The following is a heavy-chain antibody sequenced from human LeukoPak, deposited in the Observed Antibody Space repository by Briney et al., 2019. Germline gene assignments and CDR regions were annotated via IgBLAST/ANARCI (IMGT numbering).Heavy chain of an antibody. J-gene: IGHJ4*02. CDR1: GFTFSDYY. D-gene: IGHD3-3*01. CDR2: ISSSGTTI. CDR3: ARDQSPYYDFWSGCH. V-gene: IGHV3-11*04. Sequence: PGRSLRLSCAASGFTFSDYYMTWFRQAPGKGLEWVSYISSSGTTIYYADSVEGRFTVSRDNADNSLYLQMDSLRAEDTAVYYCARDQSPYYDFWSGCHWGLGTLVTVSS.